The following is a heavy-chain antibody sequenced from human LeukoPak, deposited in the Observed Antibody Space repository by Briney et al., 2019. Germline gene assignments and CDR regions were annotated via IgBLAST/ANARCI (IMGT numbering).Heavy chain of an antibody. Sequence: SVKVSCKASGGTFSSYAISWVRQAPGQGLEWMGGIIPIFGTANYAQKFQGRVTITADESTSTAYMELSSLRSEDTAVYYCASFDVATGQQLVLEFDYWGQGTLVTVSS. CDR1: GGTFSSYA. D-gene: IGHD6-13*01. CDR2: IIPIFGTA. J-gene: IGHJ4*02. CDR3: ASFDVATGQQLVLEFDY. V-gene: IGHV1-69*13.